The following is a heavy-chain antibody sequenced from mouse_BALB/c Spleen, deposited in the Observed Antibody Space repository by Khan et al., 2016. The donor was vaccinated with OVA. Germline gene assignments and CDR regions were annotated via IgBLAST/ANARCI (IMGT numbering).Heavy chain of an antibody. CDR1: GYTFTDYS. V-gene: IGHV1S137*01. Sequence: QMQLEESGPELVRPGVSVKISCKGSGYTFTDYSMHWVKQSHAKSLEWIGVISTDSVNTNYNQKFKGKATLTVDKSSSTAYMELARMTSEDSAIYYCAIRDYFDYWGQGTTPTVSS. CDR3: AIRDYFDY. CDR2: ISTDSVNT. J-gene: IGHJ2*01.